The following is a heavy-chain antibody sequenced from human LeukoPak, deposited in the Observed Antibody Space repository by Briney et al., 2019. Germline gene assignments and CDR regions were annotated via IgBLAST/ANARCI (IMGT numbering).Heavy chain of an antibody. CDR3: AKDPYYYGSGSYFDY. CDR2: ISGSGGST. Sequence: PGGSLRLSCAASGFTFSRYATSWVRQAPGKGLEWVSAISGSGGSTYYADSVKGRFTISRDNSKNTLYLQMNSLRAEDTAVYYCAKDPYYYGSGSYFDYWGQGTLVTVSS. CDR1: GFTFSRYA. D-gene: IGHD3-10*01. V-gene: IGHV3-23*01. J-gene: IGHJ4*02.